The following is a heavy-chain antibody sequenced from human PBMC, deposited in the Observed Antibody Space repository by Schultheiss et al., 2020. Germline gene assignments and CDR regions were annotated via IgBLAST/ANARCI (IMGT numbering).Heavy chain of an antibody. CDR3: ARAMGGNIFVPIFAMDV. J-gene: IGHJ6*02. V-gene: IGHV3-13*04. CDR1: GFTFSSYD. D-gene: IGHD4-23*01. CDR2: IGTAGDT. Sequence: GGSLRLSCAASGFTFSSYDMHWVRQATGKGLEWVSAIGTAGDTYYPGSVRGRFTISRDNAKNSLYLQMNSLRAGDTAVYYCARAMGGNIFVPIFAMDVWGQGTTVNGYS.